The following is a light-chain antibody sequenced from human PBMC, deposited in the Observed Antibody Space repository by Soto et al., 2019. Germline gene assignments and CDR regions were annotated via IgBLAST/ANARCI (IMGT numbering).Light chain of an antibody. CDR3: QSYDSSLSDVV. V-gene: IGLV1-40*01. Sequence: QAVVTQPPSVSGAPGQRVTISCTGSSSNIGAGSDVHWYQQLPGTAPKLLIYGNSNRPSGVPDRFSGSKSGTSASLAITGLHAEDEADYYCQSYDSSLSDVVFGGGTKVTVL. J-gene: IGLJ2*01. CDR1: SSNIGAGSD. CDR2: GNS.